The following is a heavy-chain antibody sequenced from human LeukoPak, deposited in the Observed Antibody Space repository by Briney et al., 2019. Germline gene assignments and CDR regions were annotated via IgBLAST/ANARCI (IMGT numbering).Heavy chain of an antibody. CDR3: ARVAWSAQLGADY. V-gene: IGHV4-30-4*08. CDR1: GGSISSGDYY. D-gene: IGHD3-3*01. Sequence: SSETLSLTCTVSGGSISSGDYYWSWIRQPPGKGLEWIGYIYYSGSTYYNPSLKSRVTISVDTSKNQFSLKLSSVTAADTAVYYCARVAWSAQLGADYWGQGTLVTVSS. CDR2: IYYSGST. J-gene: IGHJ4*02.